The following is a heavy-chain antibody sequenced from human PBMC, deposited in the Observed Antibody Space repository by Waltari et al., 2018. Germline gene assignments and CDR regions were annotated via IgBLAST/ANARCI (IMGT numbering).Heavy chain of an antibody. CDR1: GFTFPDYG. CDR3: VREVFGSGWRESYFFDY. D-gene: IGHD6-19*01. Sequence: EVQLVESGGGMVRPGGSLRLSCAASGFTFPDYGVCWVRQVPGKGLEWVSGINWSGARTSYADSVMGRFTVSRDNAMNSLYLEMSSLRAEDTALYYCVREVFGSGWRESYFFDYWGQGTLVTVSS. CDR2: INWSGART. J-gene: IGHJ4*02. V-gene: IGHV3-20*04.